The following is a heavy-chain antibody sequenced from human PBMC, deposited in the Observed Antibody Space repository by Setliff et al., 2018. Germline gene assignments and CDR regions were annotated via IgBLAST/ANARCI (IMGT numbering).Heavy chain of an antibody. J-gene: IGHJ6*02. CDR2: ISAYNGNT. CDR1: GYTFTNYG. V-gene: IGHV1-18*01. D-gene: IGHD6-13*01. CDR3: GRQQLAYYYYYYGMDV. Sequence: ASVKVSCKASGYTFTNYGVTWVRQAPGQGLEWMGWISAYNGNTNYAQKLQGRVTMTTDTSTSTAYMELRSLRSDDTAVYYCGRQQLAYYYYYYGMDVWGQGTTVTVSS.